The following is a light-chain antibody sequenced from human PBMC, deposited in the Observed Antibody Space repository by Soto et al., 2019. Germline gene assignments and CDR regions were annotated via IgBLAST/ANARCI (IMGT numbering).Light chain of an antibody. CDR2: KVS. Sequence: DVLMTQSPLSLPVTLGQAASISCRSNQSLVHSDGIAYFSWFQQRPGRSPRRLIYKVSNRDSGVPARFSGSGSGTDCALKISRVEAEDVGVYYCMQGTHWPITFGQGTRLEI. CDR1: QSLVHSDGIAY. J-gene: IGKJ5*01. V-gene: IGKV2-30*02. CDR3: MQGTHWPIT.